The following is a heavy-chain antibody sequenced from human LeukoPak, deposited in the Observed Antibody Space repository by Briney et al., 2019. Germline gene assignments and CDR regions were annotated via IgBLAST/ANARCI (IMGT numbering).Heavy chain of an antibody. V-gene: IGHV3-30*02. CDR1: GFTFNMYG. J-gene: IGHJ4*02. CDR3: AVAASGDY. CDR2: IRYDGNNK. Sequence: PPGGSLRLSCVASGFTFNMYGMHWVRQAPGKGLEWVGIIRYDGNNKNNADSVKGRFTISRDISKNTLYLQMNSLRVEGTAVYYCAVAASGDYWGQGTLVTVSS. D-gene: IGHD2-15*01.